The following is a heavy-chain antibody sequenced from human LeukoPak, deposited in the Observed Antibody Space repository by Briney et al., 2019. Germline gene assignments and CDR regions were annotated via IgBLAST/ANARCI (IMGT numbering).Heavy chain of an antibody. CDR3: ARDVGSGDGHNLDS. D-gene: IGHD5-24*01. Sequence: ASVKVSCKGAGYTFTSYGFSWVRQAPGQGLEWIGWISAYSGNKKYGQRFQDRLTMTTDASTSTSYMKLRSLGSDDTAVYYCARDVGSGDGHNLDSWGHGTLVIVSS. V-gene: IGHV1-18*01. CDR2: ISAYSGNK. J-gene: IGHJ5*01. CDR1: GYTFTSYG.